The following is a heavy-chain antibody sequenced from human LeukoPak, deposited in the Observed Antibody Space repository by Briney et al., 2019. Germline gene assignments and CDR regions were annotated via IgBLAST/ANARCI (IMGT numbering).Heavy chain of an antibody. CDR3: TTFADFWSAFSFDH. Sequence: GGPREPPFEASGLPVSNTWMSWAGQAPGKGLDGVGRIKSRSDGGTAEYTAPVKGRFTISRDDSKNTLNLEMSSLRTEDTAVYYCTTFADFWSAFSFDHWGQGTLVTVSS. CDR2: IKSRSDGGTA. J-gene: IGHJ4*02. V-gene: IGHV3-15*01. D-gene: IGHD3-3*01. CDR1: GLPVSNTW.